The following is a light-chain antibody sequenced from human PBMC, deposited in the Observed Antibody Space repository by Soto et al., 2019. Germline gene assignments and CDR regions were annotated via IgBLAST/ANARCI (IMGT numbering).Light chain of an antibody. CDR3: QKYTNWPPST. J-gene: IGKJ5*01. CDR1: QSVSNNY. V-gene: IGKV3-20*01. Sequence: EIVLTQSPGTLSLPPGERATLSCRASQSVSNNYLAWYQQKPGQAPRLLIYGASNRATGIPDRFSGSGSGTEFTLTISRLQSEDFAVYYCQKYTNWPPSTCARGARLEIK. CDR2: GAS.